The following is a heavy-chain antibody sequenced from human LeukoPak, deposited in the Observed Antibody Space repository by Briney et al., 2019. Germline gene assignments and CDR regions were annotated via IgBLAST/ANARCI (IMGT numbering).Heavy chain of an antibody. CDR3: ARAGGDIVVVPAAMDPPFDY. CDR2: IYNSGIT. Sequence: PSETLSLTCTVSGGSVSSHFWSWIRQPPGKGLEWIGYIYNSGITNYNPSLKSRVTMSVDTSKNQFSLKLSSVTAADTAVYYCARAGGDIVVVPAAMDPPFDYWGQGTLVTVSS. V-gene: IGHV4-4*09. D-gene: IGHD2-2*01. CDR1: GGSVSSHF. J-gene: IGHJ4*02.